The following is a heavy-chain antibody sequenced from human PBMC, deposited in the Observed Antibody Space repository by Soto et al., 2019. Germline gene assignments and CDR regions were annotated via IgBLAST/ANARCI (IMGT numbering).Heavy chain of an antibody. CDR2: IKSKTDGGTT. J-gene: IGHJ3*02. V-gene: IGHV3-15*01. Sequence: VGSLRLSCAASGFTFSNAWMSWVRQAPGKGLEWVGRIKSKTDGGTTDYAAPVKGRFTISRDDSKNTLYLQMNSLKTEDPAVYYCPPAGDEDAFDIWGQGTMVTVSS. D-gene: IGHD7-27*01. CDR1: GFTFSNAW. CDR3: PPAGDEDAFDI.